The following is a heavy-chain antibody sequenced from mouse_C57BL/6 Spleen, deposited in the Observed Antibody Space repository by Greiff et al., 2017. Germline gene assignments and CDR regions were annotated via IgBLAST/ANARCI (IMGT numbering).Heavy chain of an antibody. CDR3: ARSGGPPWFAY. J-gene: IGHJ3*01. CDR1: GYTFTSYW. D-gene: IGHD3-1*01. V-gene: IGHV1-52*01. CDR2: IDPSDSET. Sequence: QVQLKQPGAELVRPGSSVKLSCKASGYTFTSYWMHWVKQRPIQGLEWIGNIDPSDSETHYNQKFKDKATLTVDKSSSTAYMQLSSLTSEDSAVYYCARSGGPPWFAYWGQGTLVTVSA.